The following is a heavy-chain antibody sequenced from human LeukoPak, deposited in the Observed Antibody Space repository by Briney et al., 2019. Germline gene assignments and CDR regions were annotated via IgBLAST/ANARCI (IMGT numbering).Heavy chain of an antibody. CDR3: ARDSVVATIVDWFDP. Sequence: GGSLRVYCAASGFAFSSYSMNWVGQAPGKMREKLSSISSSSSYIYYADSVKGRFTISRDNAKNSLYLQMNSLRAEDTAVYYCARDSVVATIVDWFDPWGQGTLVTVSS. D-gene: IGHD5-12*01. J-gene: IGHJ5*02. CDR1: GFAFSSYS. CDR2: ISSSSSYI. V-gene: IGHV3-21*01.